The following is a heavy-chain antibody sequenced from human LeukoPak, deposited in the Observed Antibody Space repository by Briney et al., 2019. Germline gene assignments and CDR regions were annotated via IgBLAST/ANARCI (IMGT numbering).Heavy chain of an antibody. CDR2: ISYDGSNK. J-gene: IGHJ3*02. V-gene: IGHV3-30*04. D-gene: IGHD3-22*01. CDR1: GFIFSSCA. Sequence: HAGGSLRLSCVASGFIFSSCAMYWVRQAPGKGLEWVAVISYDGSNKYYADSVKGRFTISRDNSKNTLYLQMNSLRAEDTAVYYCARDHYYDSSGYYPYDAFDIWGQGTMVTVSS. CDR3: ARDHYYDSSGYYPYDAFDI.